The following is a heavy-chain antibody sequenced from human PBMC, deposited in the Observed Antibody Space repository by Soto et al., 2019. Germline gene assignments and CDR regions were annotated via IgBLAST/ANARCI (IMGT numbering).Heavy chain of an antibody. V-gene: IGHV1-3*01. CDR3: ARAELVAMIVVVHSMSENWFDP. CDR2: INAGNGNT. D-gene: IGHD3-22*01. CDR1: GYTFTSYA. J-gene: IGHJ5*02. Sequence: VASVKVSCKASGYTFTSYAMHWVRQAPGQRLEWMGWINAGNGNTKYSQKFQGRVTITRDTSASTAYMELSSLRSEDTAVYYCARAELVAMIVVVHSMSENWFDPWGQGTLVTVSS.